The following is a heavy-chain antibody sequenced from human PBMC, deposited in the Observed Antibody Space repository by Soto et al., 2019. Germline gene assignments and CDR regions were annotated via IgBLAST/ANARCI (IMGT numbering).Heavy chain of an antibody. V-gene: IGHV1-69*01. J-gene: IGHJ6*02. D-gene: IGHD2-8*01. Sequence: SVMLSCKTFGGPFISYAIIWVRQDPGQGLEWMGGIIPIFGTANYAQKFQGRVTITADESTSTAYMELSSLRSEDTAVYYCARSLYRTNGVCSQNFYYYGMDVCGQRTTVTVSS. CDR2: IIPIFGTA. CDR3: ARSLYRTNGVCSQNFYYYGMDV. CDR1: GGPFISYA.